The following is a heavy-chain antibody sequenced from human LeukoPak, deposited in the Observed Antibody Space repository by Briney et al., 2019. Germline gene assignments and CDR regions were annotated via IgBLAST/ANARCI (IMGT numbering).Heavy chain of an antibody. V-gene: IGHV1-8*03. Sequence: GASVKVSCKASGYTFTTYDITWVRQATGQGLEWMGWMNPNSGNTAYAQKFQGRVTITRNTSISTAYMELSSLRSEDTAVYYCAREDYYDSGSNDYWGQGPLVTVSS. J-gene: IGHJ4*02. CDR3: AREDYYDSGSNDY. D-gene: IGHD3-22*01. CDR2: MNPNSGNT. CDR1: GYTFTTYD.